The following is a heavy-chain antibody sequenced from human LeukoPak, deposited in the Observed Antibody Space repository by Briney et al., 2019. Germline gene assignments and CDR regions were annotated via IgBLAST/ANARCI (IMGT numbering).Heavy chain of an antibody. CDR2: ISGSGGNM. Sequence: GGSRRLSCAASGFTFSDYAMSWVRQAPGQGLEWVSTISGSGGNMYQADSVKGRFTISRDNSRSTLYLQMNSLRAEDTAVYYCAKDAGPQQLVFFDSWGQGTLVTVSS. CDR3: AKDAGPQQLVFFDS. V-gene: IGHV3-23*01. D-gene: IGHD6-6*01. J-gene: IGHJ4*02. CDR1: GFTFSDYA.